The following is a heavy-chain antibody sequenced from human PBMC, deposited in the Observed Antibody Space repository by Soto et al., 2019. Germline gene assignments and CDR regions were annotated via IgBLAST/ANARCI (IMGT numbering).Heavy chain of an antibody. CDR3: SKGEMSTIRNSFDP. J-gene: IGHJ5*02. Sequence: GGSLRLSCTASGFNTRFYSMSWVRQTPGKGLERVAALSRSGGATYYADSVRGRFTISRDASKDTLFLQMSNLRAEDTALYYCSKGEMSTIRNSFDPWGQGTLVTVSS. CDR2: LSRSGGAT. V-gene: IGHV3-23*01. D-gene: IGHD1-7*01. CDR1: GFNTRFYS.